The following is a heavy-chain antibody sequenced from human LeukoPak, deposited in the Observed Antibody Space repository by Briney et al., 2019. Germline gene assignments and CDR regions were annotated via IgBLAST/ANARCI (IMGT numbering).Heavy chain of an antibody. CDR2: MSSDERNQ. CDR1: GFTFTTYA. D-gene: IGHD2-21*02. CDR3: AIGGLTTIDY. J-gene: IGHJ4*02. Sequence: GGSLRLSCATSGFTFTTYAMSWVRQAPGKGLEWVAVMSSDERNQYYADSVQGRFTLSRDNSRNTLFLQMNSLRVEDTAVYYCAIGGLTTIDYWGQGTLVAVSS. V-gene: IGHV3-30*03.